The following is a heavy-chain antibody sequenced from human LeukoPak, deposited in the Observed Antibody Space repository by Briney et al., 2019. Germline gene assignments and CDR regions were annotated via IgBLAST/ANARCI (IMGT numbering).Heavy chain of an antibody. CDR1: GYTFTSYY. V-gene: IGHV1-46*01. CDR2: INPSGGST. J-gene: IGHJ6*03. Sequence: ASVKVSCKASGYTFTSYYMHWVRQAPGQGLEWMGIINPSGGSTSYAQRFQGRVTMTRDMSTSTVYMELSSLRSEDTAVYYCARSYYSSSWYADYYYYMDVWGKGTTVTVSS. CDR3: ARSYYSSSWYADYYYYMDV. D-gene: IGHD6-13*01.